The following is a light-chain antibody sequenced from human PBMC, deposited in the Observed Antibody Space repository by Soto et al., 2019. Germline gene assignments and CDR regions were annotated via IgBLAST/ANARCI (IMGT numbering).Light chain of an antibody. V-gene: IGKV3-20*01. CDR3: QQYGSSPRLFT. CDR2: GAS. Sequence: TVLTQSPGTLSLSPGERATLSCRASQSVTNDYLAWYQQRLGQAPRLLIYGASTRATGIPDRFSGSGSGTYFTLTISRLEPEDFAVYYCQQYGSSPRLFTFGPGTKVEIK. J-gene: IGKJ3*01. CDR1: QSVTNDY.